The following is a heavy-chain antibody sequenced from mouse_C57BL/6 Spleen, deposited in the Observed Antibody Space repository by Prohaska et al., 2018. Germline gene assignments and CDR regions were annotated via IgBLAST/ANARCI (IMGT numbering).Heavy chain of an antibody. D-gene: IGHD1-1*01. CDR1: GYTFTDYY. Sequence: QVQLQQSGPELVKPGASVKISCKASGYTFTDYYINWVKQRPGQGLEWIGWIFPGSGSTYYNEKFKGKATLTVDKSSSTAYMLLSSLTSEDSAVYFCARALITTVVANYAMDYWGQGTSVTVSS. CDR2: IFPGSGST. J-gene: IGHJ4*01. V-gene: IGHV1-75*01. CDR3: ARALITTVVANYAMDY.